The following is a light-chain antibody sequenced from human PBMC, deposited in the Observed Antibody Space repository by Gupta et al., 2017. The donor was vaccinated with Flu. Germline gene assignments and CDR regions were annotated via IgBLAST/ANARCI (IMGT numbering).Light chain of an antibody. Sequence: QSALTQPPSVSGSPGQSLTISCTGTSSDVGGYNYVSWYQQHPGKAPKLMIYEVINRPSGVSNRFSGSKSGNTASLTISGLQAEDEADYYCSSYTSRSVVFGGGTRLTVL. CDR2: EVI. CDR1: SSDVGGYNY. V-gene: IGLV2-14*01. CDR3: SSYTSRSVV. J-gene: IGLJ3*02.